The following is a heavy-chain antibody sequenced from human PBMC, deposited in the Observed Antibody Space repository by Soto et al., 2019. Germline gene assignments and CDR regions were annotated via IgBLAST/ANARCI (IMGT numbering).Heavy chain of an antibody. Sequence: EVQLVESEGGLVKPGGSLRLSCVVSGIPFIDAWMNWVRQAPGKGLEWVGRIKSKGGGETRDYAAPVNGRFTISRDDSKNTLYLEMNNLDVEDTAVYFSVWQAKYTSSFNWGQGTLVTVSS. CDR3: VWQAKYTSSFN. CDR2: IKSKGGGETR. CDR1: GIPFIDAW. J-gene: IGHJ4*02. D-gene: IGHD6-13*01. V-gene: IGHV3-15*07.